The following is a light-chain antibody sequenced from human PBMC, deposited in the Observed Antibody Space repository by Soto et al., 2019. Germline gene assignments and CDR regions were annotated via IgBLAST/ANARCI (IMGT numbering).Light chain of an antibody. CDR1: SSDVGNYNY. CDR3: TSPTPGSLYV. CDR2: MVS. J-gene: IGLJ1*01. V-gene: IGLV2-14*01. Sequence: QSVLTQPASVSGSPGQSITISCTGTSSDVGNYNYVSWYQQYPGRVPKPLIYMVSNRPSGVSNRFSGSKSGNTASLTISGLQAEDEADYFCTSPTPGSLYVFGTGTKVTVL.